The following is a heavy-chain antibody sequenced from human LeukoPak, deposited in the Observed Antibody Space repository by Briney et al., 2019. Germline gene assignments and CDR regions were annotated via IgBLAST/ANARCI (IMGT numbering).Heavy chain of an antibody. D-gene: IGHD1-26*01. Sequence: ASVKVSCKASGYTFTGYYMHWVRQAPGQGLEWMGWINPNSGGTNYAQKFQDRVTMTRDTSISTAYMELSRLRSDDTAVYYCARVYINVGAAQLVDHWGQGTLVTVSS. J-gene: IGHJ4*02. CDR3: ARVYINVGAAQLVDH. CDR2: INPNSGGT. CDR1: GYTFTGYY. V-gene: IGHV1-2*02.